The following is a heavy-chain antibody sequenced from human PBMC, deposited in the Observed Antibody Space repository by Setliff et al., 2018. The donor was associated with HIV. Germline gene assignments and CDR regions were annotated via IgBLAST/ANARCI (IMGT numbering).Heavy chain of an antibody. CDR2: IIPILGIA. D-gene: IGHD3-10*01. CDR3: AREGLWFGDRGYYMDV. V-gene: IGHV1-69*04. Sequence: SVKVSCKASGGTFSSYDISWVRQAPGQGLEWMGKIIPILGIANYAQKFQGRVTITTDESTSTVYMELGSLISDDTAVYYCAREGLWFGDRGYYMDVWGTGTAVTVSS. CDR1: GGTFSSYD. J-gene: IGHJ6*03.